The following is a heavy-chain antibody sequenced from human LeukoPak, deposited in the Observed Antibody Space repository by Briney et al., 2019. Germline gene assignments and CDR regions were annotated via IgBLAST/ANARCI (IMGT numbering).Heavy chain of an antibody. CDR2: VRSKVHGGTS. Sequence: GGSLRLSCTGSGFTFGDFGVSWVRQAPGKGLEWVAFVRSKVHGGTSEYAASVKGRFTISRDDSKSIAYLQMNSLISEDTAVYSCSRGSPGDFRSGYYMDVWGKGTTVTVSS. D-gene: IGHD3-3*01. CDR1: GFTFGDFG. CDR3: SRGSPGDFRSGYYMDV. J-gene: IGHJ6*03. V-gene: IGHV3-49*04.